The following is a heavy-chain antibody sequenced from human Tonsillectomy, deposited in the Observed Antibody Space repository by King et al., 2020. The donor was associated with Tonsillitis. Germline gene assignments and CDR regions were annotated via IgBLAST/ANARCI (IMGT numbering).Heavy chain of an antibody. CDR3: ARDVAAAGFLWD. J-gene: IGHJ4*02. CDR2: IYSGGST. Sequence: QLVQSGGGLIQPGGSLRLSCAASGFTVSFNYMSWVRQAPGKGRECVSVIYSGGSTFYADSVKGRFTISRDNSKNTLYLQMNSLRAEDTAVYYCARDVAAAGFLWDWGQGTLVTVSS. V-gene: IGHV3-53*01. D-gene: IGHD6-13*01. CDR1: GFTVSFNY.